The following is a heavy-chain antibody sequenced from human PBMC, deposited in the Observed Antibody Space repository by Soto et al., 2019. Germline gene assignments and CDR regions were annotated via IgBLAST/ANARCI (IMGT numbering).Heavy chain of an antibody. D-gene: IGHD5-12*01. CDR3: AGGYQE. J-gene: IGHJ4*02. V-gene: IGHV3-74*01. CDR1: GFPSSTYW. CDR2: INSDGSST. Sequence: EEHLVQSGGGLVQPGGSLRLSCAASGFPSSTYWMHWVRQVPGQGLGWVSRINSDGSSTIYADCVKGRFTISRANAKKTLYLKMNRLRVDDTAIYYCAGGYQEWGQGARVTVSS.